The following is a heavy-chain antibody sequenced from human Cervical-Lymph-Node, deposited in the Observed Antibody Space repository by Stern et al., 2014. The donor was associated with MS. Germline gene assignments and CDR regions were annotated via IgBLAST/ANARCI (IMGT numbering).Heavy chain of an antibody. CDR2: IYYSGTT. Sequence: QLQLQESGPGLLRPSETLSLTCTVSGASITSNYWSWIRQPPGKGLEWIGYIYYSGTTNYNASLKGRVAISIDTSKTQFSLRLSSVTAADTAVYYCARATDLWGQGTLVTVSS. CDR3: ARATDL. V-gene: IGHV4-59*01. J-gene: IGHJ5*02. CDR1: GASITSNY.